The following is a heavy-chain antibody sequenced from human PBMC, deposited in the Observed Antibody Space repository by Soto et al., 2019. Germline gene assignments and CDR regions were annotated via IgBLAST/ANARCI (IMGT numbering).Heavy chain of an antibody. J-gene: IGHJ2*01. V-gene: IGHV3-21*01. D-gene: IGHD3-10*01. CDR1: GFTFSSYS. CDR2: INSGSSYI. Sequence: EVQLVESGGGLVKPGGSLRLSCAASGFTFSSYSMNWVRQAPGKGLEWVSSINSGSSYISYADSVKGRFTISRDNAKNSLYLQMNGLRAEDTAVYYCARETYYYASGSYRYFDLWGRGTLVTVSS. CDR3: ARETYYYASGSYRYFDL.